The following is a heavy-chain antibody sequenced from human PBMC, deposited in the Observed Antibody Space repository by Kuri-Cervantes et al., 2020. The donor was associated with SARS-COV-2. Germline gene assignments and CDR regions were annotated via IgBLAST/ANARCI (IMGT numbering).Heavy chain of an antibody. J-gene: IGHJ4*02. V-gene: IGHV3-11*01. Sequence: GESLKISFAASGFTFSDYYMSWIRQAPGKGLEWVSYISSSGSTIYYADSVKGRFTISRDNAKNSLYLQMNSLRAEDTAVYYCARDLLNYYDSSGYGYWGQGTLVTVSS. D-gene: IGHD3-22*01. CDR3: ARDLLNYYDSSGYGY. CDR2: ISSSGSTI. CDR1: GFTFSDYY.